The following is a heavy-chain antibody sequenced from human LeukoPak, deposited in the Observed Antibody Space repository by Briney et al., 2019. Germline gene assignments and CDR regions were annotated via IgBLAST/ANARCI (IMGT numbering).Heavy chain of an antibody. CDR1: GYTFTGYY. D-gene: IGHD5-18*01. CDR2: INPNSGGT. J-gene: IGHJ4*02. CDR3: AGAKGIRGYSYGTNFDY. Sequence: GASVKVSCKASGYTFTGYYMHWVRQAPGQGLEWMGRINPNSGGTNYAQKFQGRVTMTRDTSISTAYMELSRLRSDDTAVYYCAGAKGIRGYSYGTNFDYWGQGTLVTVSS. V-gene: IGHV1-2*06.